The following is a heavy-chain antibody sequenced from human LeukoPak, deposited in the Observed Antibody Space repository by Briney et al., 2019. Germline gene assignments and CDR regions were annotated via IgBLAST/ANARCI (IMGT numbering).Heavy chain of an antibody. CDR3: ARDRGEDSGYSGYDWINPFDY. V-gene: IGHV3-48*03. CDR2: ISSSGSTI. D-gene: IGHD5-12*01. J-gene: IGHJ4*02. CDR1: GFTFSSYE. Sequence: PGGSLRLSCAASGFTFSSYEMNWVRQAPGKGLEWVSYISSSGSTIYYADSVKGRFTISRDNAKNSLYLQMNSLRAEDTAVYYYARDRGEDSGYSGYDWINPFDYWGQGTLVTVSS.